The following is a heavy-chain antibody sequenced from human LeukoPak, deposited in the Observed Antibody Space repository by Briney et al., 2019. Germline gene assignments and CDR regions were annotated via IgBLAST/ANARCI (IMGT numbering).Heavy chain of an antibody. CDR2: ISSSSSYI. CDR3: ARQDTDYYDSSGPPSAEYFQH. CDR1: GFTFSSYS. Sequence: GGSLRLSCAASGFTFSSYSMNWVRQAPGKGLEWVSSISSSSSYIYYADSVKGRFTISGDNAKNSLYLQMNSLRAEDTAVYYCARQDTDYYDSSGPPSAEYFQHWGQGTLVTVSS. J-gene: IGHJ1*01. V-gene: IGHV3-21*01. D-gene: IGHD3-22*01.